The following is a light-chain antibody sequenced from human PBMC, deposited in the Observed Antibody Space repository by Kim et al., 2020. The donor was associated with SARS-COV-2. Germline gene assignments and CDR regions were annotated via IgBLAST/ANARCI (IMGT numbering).Light chain of an antibody. V-gene: IGKV3-15*01. Sequence: EVVMTQSPATQSVSPGERATLSCRASQSVSSNLAWYQQKPGQAPRLLIHGASTRATGIPARFSGSGSGTDFILTISSLQSEDFAVYYCQQYSNWPLTFGGGTKVEI. CDR1: QSVSSN. CDR3: QQYSNWPLT. J-gene: IGKJ4*01. CDR2: GAS.